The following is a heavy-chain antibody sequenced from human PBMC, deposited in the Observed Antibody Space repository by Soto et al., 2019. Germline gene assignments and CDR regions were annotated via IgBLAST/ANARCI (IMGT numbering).Heavy chain of an antibody. D-gene: IGHD6-19*01. V-gene: IGHV4-38-2*01. J-gene: IGHJ3*02. CDR3: ARAPFNSGWFFGHDAFDI. CDR1: GYSISSGYC. Sequence: PSETLSLTCAVSGYSISSGYCWGWIRQTPGKGLEWIGSIYHSGSTYYNPSVKSRVTISVDTSKNQFSLKLSSVNAADTDVYYCARAPFNSGWFFGHDAFDIWGQGTMVTVSS. CDR2: IYHSGST.